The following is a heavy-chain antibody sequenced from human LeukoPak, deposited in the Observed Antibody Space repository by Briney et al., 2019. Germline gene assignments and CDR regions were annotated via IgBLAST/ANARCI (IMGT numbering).Heavy chain of an antibody. V-gene: IGHV1-46*01. CDR2: INPSGGST. D-gene: IGHD6-13*01. J-gene: IGHJ5*02. CDR1: GYTFTSYY. Sequence: ASVKVSCKASGYTFTSYYMHWVRQAPGQGLEWMGIINPSGGSTSYAQKFQGRVTMTRDTSTSTVYMELSSLRSEDTAVYYCARYRPGIAAAGTFKNWFDPWGQGTLVTVSS. CDR3: ARYRPGIAAAGTFKNWFDP.